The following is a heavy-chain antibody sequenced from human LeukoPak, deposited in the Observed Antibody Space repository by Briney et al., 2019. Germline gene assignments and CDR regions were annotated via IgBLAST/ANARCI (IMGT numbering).Heavy chain of an antibody. CDR1: GFTFSSYE. V-gene: IGHV3-48*03. CDR3: ARDYGGSSPFDY. Sequence: PRGSLRLSCAASGFTFSSYEMHWVRQAPGKGLEWVSYISSSGSDIYYADSVKGRFTISRDNAKNSLYLHMNSLRAEDTAVYYCARDYGGSSPFDYWGQGTLVTVSS. D-gene: IGHD4-23*01. J-gene: IGHJ4*02. CDR2: ISSSGSDI.